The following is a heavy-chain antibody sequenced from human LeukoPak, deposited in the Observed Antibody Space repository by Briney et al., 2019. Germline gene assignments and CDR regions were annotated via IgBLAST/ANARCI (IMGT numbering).Heavy chain of an antibody. Sequence: SETLSLTCTVSGYSITSAYYWGWIRQPPGKGLEWIGSFFLKGSTYYNPSLKSRVTISIDTSKNQFSLKLSSVTAADTAVYYCARGLRGLVIYWGQGTLVTVSS. CDR3: ARGLRGLVIY. V-gene: IGHV4-38-2*02. CDR1: GYSITSAYY. CDR2: FFLKGST. D-gene: IGHD3/OR15-3a*01. J-gene: IGHJ4*02.